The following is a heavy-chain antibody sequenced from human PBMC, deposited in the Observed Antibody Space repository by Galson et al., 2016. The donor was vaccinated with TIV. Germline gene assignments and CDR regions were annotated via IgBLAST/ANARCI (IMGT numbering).Heavy chain of an antibody. J-gene: IGHJ5*02. V-gene: IGHV3-33*03. CDR1: GITFTSYG. CDR2: MSHDGNKE. Sequence: SLRLSCATSGITFTSYGIHWVRQAPGKGLEWLAVMSHDGNKENYADSMRGRFTMSRDVPKSTLYLQMGSLEVEDTAVYFCAKDRLWEEWLEPLDLWGQGTLVTVSS. CDR3: AKDRLWEEWLEPLDL. D-gene: IGHD6-19*01.